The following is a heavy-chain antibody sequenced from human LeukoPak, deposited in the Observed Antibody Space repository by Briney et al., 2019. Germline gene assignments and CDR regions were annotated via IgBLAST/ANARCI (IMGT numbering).Heavy chain of an antibody. CDR2: INPNSGGT. CDR3: ARVFIAAAGTDY. CDR1: GYTFTGYY. Sequence: ASVKVSCKASGYTFTGYYMHWVRQAPGQGLEWMGWINPNSGGTNYAQKFQGRVTMTRDTSISTAYMELSRLRSDDTAVYYCARVFIAAAGTDYWGQGTLVTVSP. D-gene: IGHD6-13*01. V-gene: IGHV1-2*02. J-gene: IGHJ4*02.